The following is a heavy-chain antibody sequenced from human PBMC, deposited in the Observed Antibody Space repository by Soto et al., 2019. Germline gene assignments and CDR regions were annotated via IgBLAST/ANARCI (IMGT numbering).Heavy chain of an antibody. Sequence: GASVKVSCKVSGYTLTELSMHWVRQAPGKGLEWMGGFDPEDGETIYAQKFQGRVTMTEDTSTDTAYMELSSLRSEDTAVYYCATIKPTYYYDSSGTGGAFDIWGQGTMVTVS. CDR3: ATIKPTYYYDSSGTGGAFDI. J-gene: IGHJ3*02. D-gene: IGHD3-22*01. CDR2: FDPEDGET. V-gene: IGHV1-24*01. CDR1: GYTLTELS.